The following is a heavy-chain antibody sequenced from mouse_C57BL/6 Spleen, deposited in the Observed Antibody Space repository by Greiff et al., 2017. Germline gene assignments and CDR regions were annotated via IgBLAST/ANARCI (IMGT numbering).Heavy chain of an antibody. V-gene: IGHV1-80*01. CDR3: ARVPFYYGNSAAMDY. CDR1: GYAFSSYW. CDR2: IYPGDGDT. J-gene: IGHJ4*01. Sequence: QVQLQQSGAELVKPGASVKISCKASGYAFSSYWMNWVKQRPGKGLEWIGQIYPGDGDTNYNGKFKGKATLTADKSSSTAYMQLSSLTSEDSAVYFCARVPFYYGNSAAMDYWGQGTSVTVSS. D-gene: IGHD2-1*01.